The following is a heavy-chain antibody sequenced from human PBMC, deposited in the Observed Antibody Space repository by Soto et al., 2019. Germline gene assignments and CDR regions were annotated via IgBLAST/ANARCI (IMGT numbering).Heavy chain of an antibody. CDR1: GLTFRTYA. CDR2: ISASVTST. Sequence: PWGPLRLSCAASGLTFRTYAMSWVRQAPGKGLEWVSTISASVTSTYYADSVKGGFTISRDNSKNTLYLQMNSLRAEDTAIYYWAKDRGLGVDEFHCDYWGQGTMVTVSA. V-gene: IGHV3-23*01. CDR3: AKDRGLGVDEFHCDY. J-gene: IGHJ4*02. D-gene: IGHD1-26*01.